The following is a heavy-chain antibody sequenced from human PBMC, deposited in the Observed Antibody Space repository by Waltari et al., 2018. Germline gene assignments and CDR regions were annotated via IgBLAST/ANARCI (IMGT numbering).Heavy chain of an antibody. CDR3: ARQSSIAAAY. CDR1: GYSISSGYY. V-gene: IGHV4-38-2*01. Sequence: QVQLQESGPGLVKPSETLSLTCAVSGYSISSGYYWGWIRQPPGKGLEWIGSIYHSGRTNYNPALKSRVTIAVDTSKNQFSRKLSSVTAADTAVYYCARQSSIAAAYWGQGTLVTVSS. CDR2: IYHSGRT. J-gene: IGHJ4*02. D-gene: IGHD6-13*01.